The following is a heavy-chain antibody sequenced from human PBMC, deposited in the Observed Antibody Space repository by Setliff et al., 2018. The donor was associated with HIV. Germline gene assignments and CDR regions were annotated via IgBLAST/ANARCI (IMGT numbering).Heavy chain of an antibody. D-gene: IGHD2-21*02. Sequence: ASVKVSCKASGYTFTNYAIHWVRQAPGQRLEWMGWINPGNGNTKYSQKFQGRVTITRDTSATTAYMELSSLRSEDTTIFYCAREPIGGDDAFDIWGQGTMVTVSS. CDR2: INPGNGNT. CDR1: GYTFTNYA. J-gene: IGHJ3*02. CDR3: AREPIGGDDAFDI. V-gene: IGHV1-3*01.